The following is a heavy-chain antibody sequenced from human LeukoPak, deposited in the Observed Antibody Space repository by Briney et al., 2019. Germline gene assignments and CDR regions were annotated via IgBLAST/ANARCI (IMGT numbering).Heavy chain of an antibody. V-gene: IGHV1-46*01. D-gene: IGHD5-24*01. CDR1: GYTLTSYY. Sequence: ASVKVSCKASGYTLTSYYMHWVRQAPGQGLEWMGIINPSGGSTSYAQKFQGRVTMTRDTSTSTVYMELSSLGSEDTAVYYCARVSPDGYLSDYWGQGTLVTVSS. CDR2: INPSGGST. CDR3: ARVSPDGYLSDY. J-gene: IGHJ4*02.